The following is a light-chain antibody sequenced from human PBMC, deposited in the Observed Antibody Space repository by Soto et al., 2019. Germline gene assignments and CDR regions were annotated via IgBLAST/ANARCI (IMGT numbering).Light chain of an antibody. Sequence: EIVLTQSPATLSLSPGERATLSCGASQSVRSSYLAWYQQKPGLAPRLLIYVASSRATGIPDRFSGSGSGTDFTLTISRLEPEDFAVYYCQQYGSSSLTFGGGTKVEIK. V-gene: IGKV3D-20*01. CDR2: VAS. J-gene: IGKJ4*01. CDR3: QQYGSSSLT. CDR1: QSVRSSY.